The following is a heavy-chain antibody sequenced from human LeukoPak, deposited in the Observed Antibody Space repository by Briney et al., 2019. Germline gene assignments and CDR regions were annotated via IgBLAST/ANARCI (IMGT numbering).Heavy chain of an antibody. CDR2: INNDGSST. CDR3: ARVRYSSSWFDY. V-gene: IGHV3-74*01. CDR1: VFTFSSYW. Sequence: GGSLRLSCAASVFTFSSYWMHWVRQAPGKGLVWVSRINNDGSSTSYADSVKGRFTISRDNAKNTLYLQMNSLRAEDTAVYYCARVRYSSSWFDYWGQGTLVTVSS. D-gene: IGHD6-13*01. J-gene: IGHJ4*02.